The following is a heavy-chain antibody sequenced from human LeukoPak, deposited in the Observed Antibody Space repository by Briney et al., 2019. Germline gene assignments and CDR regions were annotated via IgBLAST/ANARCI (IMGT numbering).Heavy chain of an antibody. Sequence: ASVKVSCKASGYTFTTGYYMHWVRQAPGQGLEWMGWINPNSGDTKYAQKFQGRVTMTRSTSISTAYMELSSLRSDDTAVYYCARALTTVATWMYLWGRGTLVTVSS. CDR1: GYTFTTGYY. V-gene: IGHV1-2*02. D-gene: IGHD4-17*01. CDR2: INPNSGDT. J-gene: IGHJ2*01. CDR3: ARALTTVATWMYL.